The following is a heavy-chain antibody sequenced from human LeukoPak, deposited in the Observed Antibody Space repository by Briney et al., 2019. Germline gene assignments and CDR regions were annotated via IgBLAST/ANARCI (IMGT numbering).Heavy chain of an antibody. Sequence: SETLSLTCTVSGGSISSYYWSWIRQPAGKGLEWIGRIYTSGSTNYNPSLKSRVTMSVDTSKNQFSLKLSSVAAADTAVYYCARGYYGSGTPRGYMDVWGQGTTVTVSS. D-gene: IGHD3-10*01. V-gene: IGHV4-4*07. CDR2: IYTSGST. CDR1: GGSISSYY. J-gene: IGHJ6*02. CDR3: ARGYYGSGTPRGYMDV.